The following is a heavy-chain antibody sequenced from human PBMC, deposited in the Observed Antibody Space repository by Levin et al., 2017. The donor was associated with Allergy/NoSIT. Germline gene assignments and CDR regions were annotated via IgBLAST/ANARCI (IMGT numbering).Heavy chain of an antibody. Sequence: GESLKISCAASGFTFSSYSMHWVRQAPGEGLEWVAFISNDGINRYYADSVKGRFTISRDNSKNTLYLQMSSLRPEDTAVYYCATEGGSGSSGDAFDIWGQGTMVTVSS. D-gene: IGHD3-10*01. V-gene: IGHV3-30-3*01. CDR3: ATEGGSGSSGDAFDI. CDR1: GFTFSSYS. CDR2: ISNDGINR. J-gene: IGHJ3*02.